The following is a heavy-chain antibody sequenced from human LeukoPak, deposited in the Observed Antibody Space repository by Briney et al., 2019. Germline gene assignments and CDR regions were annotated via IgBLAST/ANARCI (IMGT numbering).Heavy chain of an antibody. CDR1: GYTFTSYY. J-gene: IGHJ6*02. V-gene: IGHV1-46*03. Sequence: GASVKVSCKASGYTFTSYYMHWVRQAPGQGLEWMGIINPSGGSTSYAQKFQGRVTMTRDTSTSTVYMELSSLRSEDTAVYYCARVALPYCSGGRCYSYYYYGMDVWGQGTTVTVSS. CDR3: ARVALPYCSGGRCYSYYYYGMDV. D-gene: IGHD2-15*01. CDR2: INPSGGST.